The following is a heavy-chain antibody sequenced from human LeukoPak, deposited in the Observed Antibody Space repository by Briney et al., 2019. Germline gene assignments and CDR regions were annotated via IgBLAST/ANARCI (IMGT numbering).Heavy chain of an antibody. V-gene: IGHV1-18*04. Sequence: GASVKVSCKASGYTFTGYYMHWVRQAPGQGLVWLGWISGYNGNTNYAQKLQGRVTMTTDTSTSTAYMELRRLRSDDTAVYYCARAGSYEELDYWGQGTLVTVSS. CDR1: GYTFTGYY. CDR3: ARAGSYEELDY. CDR2: ISGYNGNT. J-gene: IGHJ4*02. D-gene: IGHD1-26*01.